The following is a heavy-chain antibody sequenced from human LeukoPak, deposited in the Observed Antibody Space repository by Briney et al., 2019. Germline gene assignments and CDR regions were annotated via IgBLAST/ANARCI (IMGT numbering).Heavy chain of an antibody. CDR1: GYTFTSYG. J-gene: IGHJ4*02. CDR3: AREGPGEGILTGPTQSDY. V-gene: IGHV1-18*04. CDR2: ISAYNGNT. Sequence: ASVTVSCKASGYTFTSYGISWVRQAPGQGLEWMGWISAYNGNTNYAQKLQGRVTMTTDTSTSTAYMELRSLRSDDTAVYYCAREGPGEGILTGPTQSDYWGQGTLVTVSS. D-gene: IGHD3-9*01.